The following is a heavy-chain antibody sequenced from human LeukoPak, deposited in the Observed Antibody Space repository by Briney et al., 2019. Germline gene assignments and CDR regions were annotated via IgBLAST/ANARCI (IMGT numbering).Heavy chain of an antibody. D-gene: IGHD6-13*01. CDR1: GFTVSSNY. J-gene: IGHJ6*02. Sequence: GGSLRLSCAASGFTVSSNYVSWVRQAPGKGLEWVSVIYSGGSTHYADSVKGRFTISRDNSKNTLYLQMNSLRAEDTAVYYCARVGYSSSWYHYYYGMDVWGQGTTVTVSS. V-gene: IGHV3-53*01. CDR2: IYSGGST. CDR3: ARVGYSSSWYHYYYGMDV.